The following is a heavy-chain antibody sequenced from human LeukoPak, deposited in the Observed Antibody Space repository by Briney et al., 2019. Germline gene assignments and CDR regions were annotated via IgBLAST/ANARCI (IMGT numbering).Heavy chain of an antibody. J-gene: IGHJ5*02. CDR2: ISGSGGST. CDR3: AKDGTTVTTWWFDP. D-gene: IGHD4-17*01. CDR1: GFTFSSYA. Sequence: GGALRLSCAASGFTFSSYAMSWVRQAPGKGLEGVSAISGSGGSTYYADSVKGRFTISRDNSKNTLYLQMNSLRAEDTAVYYCAKDGTTVTTWWFDPWGQGTLVTVSS. V-gene: IGHV3-23*01.